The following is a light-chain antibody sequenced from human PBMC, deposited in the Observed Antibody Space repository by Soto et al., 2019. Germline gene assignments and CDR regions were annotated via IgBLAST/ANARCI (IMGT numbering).Light chain of an antibody. CDR2: GAS. Sequence: EIVLTKSPGTLSLSPEARATLSCRARQSVSSSYLAWYQQKPGQFPRLLIYGASSRATGIPDRFSGSGSGTDFTLTISRLEPGDFAVYYCQQYSSSPRRFGQGTKVEI. J-gene: IGKJ1*01. CDR1: QSVSSSY. CDR3: QQYSSSPRR. V-gene: IGKV3-20*01.